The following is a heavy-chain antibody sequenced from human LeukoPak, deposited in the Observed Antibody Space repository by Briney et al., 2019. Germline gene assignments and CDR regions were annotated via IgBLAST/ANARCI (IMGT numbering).Heavy chain of an antibody. CDR2: ISAAGGST. D-gene: IGHD1-26*01. J-gene: IGHJ6*02. V-gene: IGHV3-23*01. Sequence: GGSLRLSCEASGFIFSSYAMSWVRQAPGRGLEWVSGISAAGGSTFYADSVKGRFTISRDNSKNTLYLQMNSLRAADTAVYYCAKDLVSWGPSGMDVWGQGTTVTVSS. CDR1: GFIFSSYA. CDR3: AKDLVSWGPSGMDV.